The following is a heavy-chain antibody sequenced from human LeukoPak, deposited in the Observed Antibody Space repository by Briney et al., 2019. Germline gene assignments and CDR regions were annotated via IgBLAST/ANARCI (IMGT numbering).Heavy chain of an antibody. CDR2: ISYDGSNK. D-gene: IGHD3-10*01. J-gene: IGHJ4*02. V-gene: IGHV3-30-3*01. CDR1: GFTFSSYA. Sequence: GGSLRLSCAASGFTFSSYAMHWVRQAPGKGLEWVAVISYDGSNKYYADSVKGRFTISRDNSKNTLYLQMNSLRAEDTAVYYCARDRSVQYYYGSGSPPGYWGQGTLVTVSS. CDR3: ARDRSVQYYYGSGSPPGY.